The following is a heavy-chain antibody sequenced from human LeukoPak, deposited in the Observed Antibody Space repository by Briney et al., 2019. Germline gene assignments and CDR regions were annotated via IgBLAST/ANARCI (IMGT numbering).Heavy chain of an antibody. V-gene: IGHV4-39*01. D-gene: IGHD4-11*01. J-gene: IGHJ3*02. CDR3: ARRGLTTSGAFDI. CDR2: IYYSGST. CDR1: GGSISSSSYY. Sequence: SETLSLTCTVSGGSISSSSYYWGSVRQPPGKGLEWIGSIYYSGSTYYSPSLKSRVTISVDTSKNQFSLKLSSVTAADTAVYYCARRGLTTSGAFDIWGQGTMVTVSS.